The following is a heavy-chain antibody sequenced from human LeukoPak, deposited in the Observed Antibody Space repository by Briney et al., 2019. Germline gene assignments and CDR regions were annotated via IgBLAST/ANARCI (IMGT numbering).Heavy chain of an antibody. V-gene: IGHV4-39*01. CDR1: DGSISSNNYY. CDR2: HFYSGRT. J-gene: IGHJ5*02. Sequence: SETLSLTCTVSDGSISSNNYYWARIRQPPGKGLEWIGSHFYSGRTYYNPSLKSRVTISVDTSKNQFFLRLNSVTAADTALYHCARHLAVAGTSYNWFDRWGQGTQVTVSS. CDR3: ARHLAVAGTSYNWFDR. D-gene: IGHD6-19*01.